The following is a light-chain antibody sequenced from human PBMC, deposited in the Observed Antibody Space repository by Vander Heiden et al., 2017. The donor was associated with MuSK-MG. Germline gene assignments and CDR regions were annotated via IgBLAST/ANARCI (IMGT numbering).Light chain of an antibody. CDR2: DVS. Sequence: QSALTQPASVSGSPGQSIPISCIGSASDIGDYNFASWYQQHPGEAPKLLLYDVSHRPSGVSNRFSGSKSGNTASLTISGLQGEDAADYYCSSYTSTNTPYVFGTGTRVTVL. J-gene: IGLJ1*01. CDR1: ASDIGDYNF. V-gene: IGLV2-14*03. CDR3: SSYTSTNTPYV.